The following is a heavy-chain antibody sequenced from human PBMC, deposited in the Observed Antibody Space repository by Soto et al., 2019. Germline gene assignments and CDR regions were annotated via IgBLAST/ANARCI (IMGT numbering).Heavy chain of an antibody. J-gene: IGHJ4*02. CDR3: ARDLVYGDY. V-gene: IGHV3-30-3*01. D-gene: IGHD4-17*01. Sequence: QVQLVESGGGVVQPGRSLRLSCAASGFTFSSYAMHWLRQAPGKGLEWVAVISYDGSNKYYADSVKGRFTISRDNSKNTLYLQMNSLRAEDTAVYYCARDLVYGDYWGQGTLVTVSS. CDR1: GFTFSSYA. CDR2: ISYDGSNK.